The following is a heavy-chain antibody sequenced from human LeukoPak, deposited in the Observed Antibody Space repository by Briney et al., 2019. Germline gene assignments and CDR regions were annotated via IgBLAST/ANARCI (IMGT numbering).Heavy chain of an antibody. CDR2: IYPGDSDT. CDR1: AYSFTSYW. CDR3: AAAGIAVAHANDAFDI. Sequence: GESLKISCKGSAYSFTSYWIGWVRQVPGKGLEWMGIIYPGDSDTRYSPSFQGQVTISADKSISTAYLQWSSLKASDTAMYYCAAAGIAVAHANDAFDIWGQGTMVTVSS. D-gene: IGHD6-19*01. V-gene: IGHV5-51*01. J-gene: IGHJ3*02.